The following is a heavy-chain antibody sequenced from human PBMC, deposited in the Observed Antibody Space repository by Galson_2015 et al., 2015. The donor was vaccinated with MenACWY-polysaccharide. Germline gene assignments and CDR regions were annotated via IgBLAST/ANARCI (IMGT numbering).Heavy chain of an antibody. CDR3: ARVGYSGYDSRFEH. V-gene: IGHV4-4*07. CDR2: ISTSGST. J-gene: IGHJ4*02. Sequence: SETLSLTCTVSRGSISSYYWSWIRQPAGKGLEWIGHISTSGSTVYNPSLKSRVTLSLDISNNQLSLKLTSMTAADTAVYYCARVGYSGYDSRFEHWGQGTLVAVSS. CDR1: RGSISSYY. D-gene: IGHD5-12*01.